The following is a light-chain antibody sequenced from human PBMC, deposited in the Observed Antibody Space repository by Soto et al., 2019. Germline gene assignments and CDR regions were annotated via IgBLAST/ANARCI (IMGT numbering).Light chain of an antibody. V-gene: IGLV2-23*01. CDR1: SSDVGSYNL. Sequence: QSALTQPASVSGSPGQSFTISCTGTSSDVGSYNLVSWYQQHPGKAPKLMIDEGSKRPSGVSNRFSGSKSGNTASLTISGLQAEDEADYYCCSYAGSSRGVVFGGGTKLTVL. CDR2: EGS. J-gene: IGLJ2*01. CDR3: CSYAGSSRGVV.